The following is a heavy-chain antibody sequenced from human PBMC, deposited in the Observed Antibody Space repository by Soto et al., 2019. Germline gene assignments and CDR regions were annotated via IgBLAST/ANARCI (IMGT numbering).Heavy chain of an antibody. V-gene: IGHV1-18*01. J-gene: IGHJ4*02. CDR1: GYTFTSYG. Sequence: QVQLVQSGAEVKKPGASVKVSCKASGYTFTSYGISWVRQAPGQGLEWMGWISAYNGNTNYAQKLQGRVTMTTDTATSTGYMEVRSRRSDDTGVYSCAREPGTRSDYWGQGTLVTVSS. CDR3: AREPGTRSDY. D-gene: IGHD3-10*01. CDR2: ISAYNGNT.